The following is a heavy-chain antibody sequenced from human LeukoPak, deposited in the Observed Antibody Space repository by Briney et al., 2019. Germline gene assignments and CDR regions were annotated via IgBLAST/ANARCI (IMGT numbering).Heavy chain of an antibody. J-gene: IGHJ4*02. CDR1: GFTFSSYG. CDR3: TTAGYSRYA. Sequence: GGSLRLSCAASGFTFSSYGMHWVRQAPGKGLEWVASISYDGNNKYYADSVKGRFTISRDDSKNTLYLQMNSLKTEDTAVYYCTTAGYSRYAGGQGTLVTVSS. CDR2: ISYDGNNK. V-gene: IGHV3-30*03. D-gene: IGHD6-13*01.